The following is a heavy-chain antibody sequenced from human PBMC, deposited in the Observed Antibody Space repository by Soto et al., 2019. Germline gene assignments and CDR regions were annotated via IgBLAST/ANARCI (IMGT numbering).Heavy chain of an antibody. D-gene: IGHD3-22*01. CDR3: ARVPSVITTGSAFDI. J-gene: IGHJ3*02. V-gene: IGHV1-2*02. CDR1: GYTFTGYY. Sequence: GASVKVSCKASGYTFTGYYMHWVRQAPGQGLEWMGWINPNSGGTNYAQKFQGRVTMTRDTSISTAYMELSRLRSDDTAVYYCARVPSVITTGSAFDIWGHGTMVTVSS. CDR2: INPNSGGT.